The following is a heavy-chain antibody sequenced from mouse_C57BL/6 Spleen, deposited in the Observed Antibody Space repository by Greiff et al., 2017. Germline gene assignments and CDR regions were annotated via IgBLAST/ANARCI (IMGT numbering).Heavy chain of an antibody. V-gene: IGHV14-2*01. J-gene: IGHJ2*01. CDR2: IDPEDGET. CDR1: GFNIKDYY. Sequence: EVQLQQSGAELVKPGASVKLSCTASGFNIKDYYMHWVKQRTEQGLEWIGRIDPEDGETKYAPNFQGKATITADTSSNTAYLQLSSLTSEDTAVYYCARWDGYSHFDYWGQGTTLTVSS. CDR3: ARWDGYSHFDY. D-gene: IGHD2-3*01.